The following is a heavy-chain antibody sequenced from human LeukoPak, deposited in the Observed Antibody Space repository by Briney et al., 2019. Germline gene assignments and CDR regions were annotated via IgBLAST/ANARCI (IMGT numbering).Heavy chain of an antibody. CDR1: GFTFTNYA. J-gene: IGHJ4*02. V-gene: IGHV3-48*03. D-gene: IGHD5-12*01. Sequence: GGSLRLSCAASGFTFTNYAMSWVRQAPGKGLEWVSYISDVGTTYYADSVKGRFTISRDIAKNSLFLQMNSLRAEDTAVYFCARENSGYDGGFDYWGQGTLVTVSS. CDR2: ISDVGTT. CDR3: ARENSGYDGGFDY.